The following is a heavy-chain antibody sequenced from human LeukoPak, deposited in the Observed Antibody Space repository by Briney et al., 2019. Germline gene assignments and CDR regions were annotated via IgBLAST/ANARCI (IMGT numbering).Heavy chain of an antibody. CDR2: IIGSGGTT. CDR3: AKDPRRYSRTGGYFDY. V-gene: IGHV3-23*01. D-gene: IGHD6-13*01. CDR1: GFSFSNYG. Sequence: GGTLRLSCAASGFSFSNYGMNWVRQAPGKGLEWVSGIIGSGGTTYYADSVKGRFTISRDNSKNTLYLQMNSLRAEDTAVYYCAKDPRRYSRTGGYFDYWGQGTLVTVSS. J-gene: IGHJ4*02.